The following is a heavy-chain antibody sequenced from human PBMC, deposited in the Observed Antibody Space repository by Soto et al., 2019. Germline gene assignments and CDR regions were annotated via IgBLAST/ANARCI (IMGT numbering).Heavy chain of an antibody. CDR2: ISYDGRNK. J-gene: IGHJ6*02. CDR3: ARDPFYDILTGPKYGMDV. CDR1: GFTFSNYA. V-gene: IGHV3-30*04. D-gene: IGHD3-9*01. Sequence: LSCAASGFTFSNYAIHWVRQAPGKGLEWVAIISYDGRNKYYADSVKGQFTISRDNSKNTLYLQMNSLRAEDTAIYYCARDPFYDILTGPKYGMDVWGQGTSVTVSS.